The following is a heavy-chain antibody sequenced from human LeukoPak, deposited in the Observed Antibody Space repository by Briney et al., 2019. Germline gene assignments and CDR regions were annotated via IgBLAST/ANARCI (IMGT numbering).Heavy chain of an antibody. D-gene: IGHD3-22*01. CDR1: GFTFSSYS. CDR3: ARGSPTYYYDSSGYLSRFDY. V-gene: IGHV3-21*01. Sequence: PGGSLRLSCAASGFTFSSYSMNWVRQAPGKGLEWVSSISSSSTYIYYTDSVKGPFTISRDNAKNSLYLQMNSLRAEDTAVYYCARGSPTYYYDSSGYLSRFDYWGQGTLVTVSS. CDR2: ISSSSTYI. J-gene: IGHJ4*02.